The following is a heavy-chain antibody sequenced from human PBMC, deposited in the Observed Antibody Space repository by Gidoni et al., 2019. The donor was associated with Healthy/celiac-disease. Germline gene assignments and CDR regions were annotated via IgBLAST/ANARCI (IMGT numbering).Heavy chain of an antibody. Sequence: QLQLQESGPGLVKPSETLSLTCTVSGGSISSSSYYWGWIRQPPGKGLEWIGSIYYRGSTYYNPSLKSRVPISVDTSKNPFSLKLSSVTAADTAVYYCARRFKASSGDAFDIWGQGTMVTVSS. D-gene: IGHD1-26*01. CDR2: IYYRGST. CDR3: ARRFKASSGDAFDI. V-gene: IGHV4-39*01. CDR1: GGSISSSSYY. J-gene: IGHJ3*02.